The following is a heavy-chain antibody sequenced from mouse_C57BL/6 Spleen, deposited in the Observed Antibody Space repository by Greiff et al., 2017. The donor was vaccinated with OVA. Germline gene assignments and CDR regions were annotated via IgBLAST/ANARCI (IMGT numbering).Heavy chain of an antibody. CDR1: GYTFTSYW. D-gene: IGHD3-2*02. J-gene: IGHJ3*01. CDR2: IDPSDSYT. V-gene: IGHV1-69*01. CDR3: ARLDSSGAWFAY. Sequence: VQLQQPGAELVMPGASVKLSCKASGYTFTSYWMHWVKQRPGQGLEWIGEIDPSDSYTNYNQKFKGKSTLTVDKSSSTAYIQLSSLTSEDSAVYYWARLDSSGAWFAYWGQGTLVTVSA.